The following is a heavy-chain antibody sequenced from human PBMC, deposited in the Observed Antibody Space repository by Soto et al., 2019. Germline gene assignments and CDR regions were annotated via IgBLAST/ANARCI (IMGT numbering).Heavy chain of an antibody. J-gene: IGHJ4*02. Sequence: EVQLLESGGGLVQPGGSLRLSCAASGFTFSSYAMSWVRQAPGQGLEWVSSISGIDGSTSYANSVKGRFTISRDNSKNTLFLQRNRLRAEHTAVYYCAPFTRDTTLAPTFYGAQGTPGTVSS. CDR1: GFTFSSYA. D-gene: IGHD5-18*01. V-gene: IGHV3-23*01. CDR3: APFTRDTTLAPTFY. CDR2: ISGIDGST.